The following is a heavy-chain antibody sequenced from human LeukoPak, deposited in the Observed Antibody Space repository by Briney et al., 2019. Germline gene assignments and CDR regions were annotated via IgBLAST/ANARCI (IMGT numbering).Heavy chain of an antibody. CDR1: GYTFTSYG. CDR3: ARAIAVAGNYYYYYYGMDV. J-gene: IGHJ6*02. V-gene: IGHV1-18*01. Sequence: ASVKVSCKASGYTFTSYGISWVRQAPGQGLEWVGWISAYNGNTNYAQKLQGRVTMTTDTSTSTAYMELRSLRSDDTAVYYCARAIAVAGNYYYYYYGMDVWGQGTTVTVSS. D-gene: IGHD6-19*01. CDR2: ISAYNGNT.